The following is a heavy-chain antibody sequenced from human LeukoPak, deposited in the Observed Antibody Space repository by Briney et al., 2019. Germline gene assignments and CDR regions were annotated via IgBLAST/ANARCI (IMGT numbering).Heavy chain of an antibody. D-gene: IGHD2-21*02. CDR2: INHSGST. CDR3: ARAIVVVTAFNYGMDV. CDR1: GGSFSGYY. Sequence: SETLSLTCAVYGGSFSGYYWSWIRQPPGKGLEWIGEINHSGSTIYNPSLKSRVIISVDTSKNQFSLKLSSVTAADTAVYYCARAIVVVTAFNYGMDVWGQGTTVTVSS. V-gene: IGHV4-34*01. J-gene: IGHJ6*02.